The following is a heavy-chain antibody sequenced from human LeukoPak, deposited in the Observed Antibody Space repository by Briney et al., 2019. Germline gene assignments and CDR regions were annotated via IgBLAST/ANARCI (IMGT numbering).Heavy chain of an antibody. D-gene: IGHD4-17*01. J-gene: IGHJ6*02. V-gene: IGHV3-21*01. CDR3: ARDWRHDYGDLYYYYGMDV. Sequence: GGSLRLSCAASGFTFSSYAMSWVRQAPGKGLEWVSSISSSSSYIYYADSVKGRFTISRDNAKNSLYLQMNSLRAEDTAVYYCARDWRHDYGDLYYYYGMDVWGQGTTVTVSS. CDR1: GFTFSSYA. CDR2: ISSSSSYI.